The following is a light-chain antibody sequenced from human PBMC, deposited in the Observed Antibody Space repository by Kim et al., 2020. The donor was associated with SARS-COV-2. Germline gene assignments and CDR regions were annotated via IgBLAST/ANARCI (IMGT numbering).Light chain of an antibody. CDR3: QAWDSSTGV. Sequence: SASPGKTASITCSGDKLGDKYACWYQQKPGQSPVLVICQDRKRPSGIPERFSGSNSGNTATLTISGTQAMDEADYYCQAWDSSTGVFGGGTQLTVL. J-gene: IGLJ7*01. CDR1: KLGDKY. V-gene: IGLV3-1*01. CDR2: QDR.